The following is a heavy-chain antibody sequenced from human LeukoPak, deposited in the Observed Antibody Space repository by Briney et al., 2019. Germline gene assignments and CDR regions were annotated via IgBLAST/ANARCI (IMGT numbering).Heavy chain of an antibody. D-gene: IGHD2-15*01. V-gene: IGHV1-24*01. CDR2: FNPEDGET. Sequence: ASVKVSCKVSGYIFTELSMHWVRQAPGQGLEWMGGFNPEDGETFYAQKFQGRVNMTEDTSTDTAYMELSSLRAEDTALYHCARAACSGGSCYGYGPVDYWGQGTLVTVSS. CDR1: GYIFTELS. CDR3: ARAACSGGSCYGYGPVDY. J-gene: IGHJ4*02.